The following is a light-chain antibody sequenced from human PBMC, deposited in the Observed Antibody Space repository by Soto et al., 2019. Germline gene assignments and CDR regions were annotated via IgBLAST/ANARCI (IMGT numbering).Light chain of an antibody. J-gene: IGKJ3*01. V-gene: IGKV1-33*01. CDR2: GAS. CDR3: QHYDNLPPFT. CDR1: QDIRKY. Sequence: DIQMTQSPSSLSASIGDRVTITCQASQDIRKYLNWYQQKPGRAPKLLIYGASNLETGVPSRFSGSGYGTDFIFTISSLQPEDIATYDGQHYDNLPPFTFGPGTKVAIK.